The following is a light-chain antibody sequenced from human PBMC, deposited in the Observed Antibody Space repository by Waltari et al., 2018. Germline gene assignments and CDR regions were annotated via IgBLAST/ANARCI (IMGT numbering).Light chain of an antibody. J-gene: IGKJ1*01. CDR2: GAS. Sequence: EIVLTQPPGTLPFSPGVGATPACRASRSVTGNYLAWYQQKPGQAPRLLIYGASNRAAGIPDRFSGSGSRTDFTLIISRLEPEDFAVYYCQHYDNSPLTFGQGTKVEIK. V-gene: IGKV3-20*01. CDR3: QHYDNSPLT. CDR1: RSVTGNY.